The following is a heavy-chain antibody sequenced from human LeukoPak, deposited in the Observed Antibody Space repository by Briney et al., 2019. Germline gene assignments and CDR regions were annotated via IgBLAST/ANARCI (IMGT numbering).Heavy chain of an antibody. V-gene: IGHV3-23*01. CDR1: GFTLSSYA. CDR3: AKQESGSIYTSGWYVY. Sequence: GGSLRLSCAASGFTLSSYAMSWVRQAPGKGPEWVSAISASGGSAYYADSVKGRFTLSRDRSKNTLYLQMNGLRAEETAGYYCAKQESGSIYTSGWYVYWGQGTLVTVSS. CDR2: ISASGGSA. J-gene: IGHJ4*02. D-gene: IGHD6-19*01.